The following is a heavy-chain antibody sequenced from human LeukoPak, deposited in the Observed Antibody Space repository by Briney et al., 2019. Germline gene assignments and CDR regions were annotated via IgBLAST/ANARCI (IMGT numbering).Heavy chain of an antibody. CDR2: ISWNSGSI. J-gene: IGHJ4*02. D-gene: IGHD6-6*01. CDR1: GFTFDDYA. Sequence: GGSLRLSCAASGFTFDDYAMHWVRQAPGKGLEWVSGISWNSGSIGYADSVKGRFTISRDNAKNSLYLQMNSLRAEDTAVYYCAKQAYSSSYEPFDYWGQGTLVTVSS. V-gene: IGHV3-9*01. CDR3: AKQAYSSSYEPFDY.